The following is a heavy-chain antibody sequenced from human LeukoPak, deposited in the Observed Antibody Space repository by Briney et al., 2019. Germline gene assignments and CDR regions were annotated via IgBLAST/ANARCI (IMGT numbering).Heavy chain of an antibody. CDR3: AIANSSSWYWVPHPDHRDYFDF. V-gene: IGHV3-48*04. D-gene: IGHD6-13*01. CDR1: GFTFSSYS. Sequence: GGSLRLSCAASGFTFSSYSMNWVRQAPGKGLEWVSYISSSSSTIYYADSVKGRFTISRDNSKNTVYLQANSLRAEDTAVYYCAIANSSSWYWVPHPDHRDYFDFWGQGTLVTVSS. CDR2: ISSSSSTI. J-gene: IGHJ4*02.